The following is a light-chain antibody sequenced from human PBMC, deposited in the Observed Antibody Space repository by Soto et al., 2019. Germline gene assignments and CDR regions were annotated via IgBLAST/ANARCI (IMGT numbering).Light chain of an antibody. J-gene: IGLJ1*01. V-gene: IGLV2-8*01. CDR1: SSDVGGNNY. Sequence: QSALTQPPSASGSPGQSVTISCTGTSSDVGGNNYVSWYQQYPGKVPKLMIDEVNKRPSGVPERFSGSKSGNTASLTVSGLQAEDEADYYCTSYAGGNNVFGTGTKLTVL. CDR3: TSYAGGNNV. CDR2: EVN.